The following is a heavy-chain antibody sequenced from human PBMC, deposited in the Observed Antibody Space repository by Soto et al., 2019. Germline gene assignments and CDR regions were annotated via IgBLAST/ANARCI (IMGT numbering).Heavy chain of an antibody. D-gene: IGHD2-21*01. V-gene: IGHV3-30*18. CDR3: AKEPCGYDYGMDV. CDR1: GFTFSSCG. Sequence: QVQLMESGGSVVQPGTSLRLSCTASGFTFSSCGMHWVRQAPGKGLEWVAAISCDGSDTFYADSVKGRFTISGDNSKNTLYLQMNSLRAVDTSVYYCAKEPCGYDYGMDVWGQGTSVTVSS. CDR2: ISCDGSDT. J-gene: IGHJ6*02.